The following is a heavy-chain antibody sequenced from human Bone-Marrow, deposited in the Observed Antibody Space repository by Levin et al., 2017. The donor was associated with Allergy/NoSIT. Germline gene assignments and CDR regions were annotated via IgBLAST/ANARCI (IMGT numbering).Heavy chain of an antibody. CDR2: FDPEAGET. V-gene: IGHV1-24*01. CDR3: ATLGTVILTALHS. Sequence: ASVKVSCKVSEYTLTELSVHWVRQAPGAGLECMGGFDPEAGETVYAQKFQGRITMTEDSSRGTAYMELTRLTSDDTAVYFCATLGTVILTALHSWGQGSLVTVSS. D-gene: IGHD3-22*01. J-gene: IGHJ4*02. CDR1: EYTLTELS.